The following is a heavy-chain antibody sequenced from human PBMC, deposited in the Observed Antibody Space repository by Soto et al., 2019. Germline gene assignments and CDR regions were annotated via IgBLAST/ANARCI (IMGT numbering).Heavy chain of an antibody. D-gene: IGHD6-6*01. J-gene: IGHJ4*02. CDR1: GGSISSSSYY. V-gene: IGHV4-39*01. CDR3: ASHGFGSSPRPDYFDY. Sequence: QLQLQESGPGLVKPSETLSLTCTVSGGSISSSSYYWGWIRQPPGKGLEWIGSIYYSGSTYYNTSLKSRVTISVDTSKNQFSLKLSSVTAADTAVYYCASHGFGSSPRPDYFDYWGQGTLVTVSS. CDR2: IYYSGST.